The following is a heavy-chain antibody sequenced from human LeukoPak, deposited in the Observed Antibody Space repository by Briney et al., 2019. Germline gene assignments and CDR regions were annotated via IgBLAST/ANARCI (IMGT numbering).Heavy chain of an antibody. CDR3: ARLNGYDISGYLDY. CDR1: GFTISLHW. CDR2: IKQDGSEK. J-gene: IGHJ4*02. V-gene: IGHV3-7*04. D-gene: IGHD3-22*01. Sequence: GGSLRLSCAASGFTISLHWMSWVRQAPGKGLEWVANIKQDGSEKNYVDSVKGRFTISRDNSKNTLYLQTNSLRAEDTAVCYCARLNGYDISGYLDYWGQGTLVTVSS.